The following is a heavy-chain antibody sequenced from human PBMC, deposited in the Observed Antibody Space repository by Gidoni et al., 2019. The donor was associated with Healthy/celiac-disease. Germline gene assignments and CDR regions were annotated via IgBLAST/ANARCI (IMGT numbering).Heavy chain of an antibody. J-gene: IGHJ4*02. Sequence: QVQLVQSGAEVKKPGSSVKVSCKASGGTFSSYATSWVRQAPGQGLEWMGRIIPILGIANYAQKFQGRVTITADKSTSTAYMELSSLRSEDTAVYYCARDVGGAGRGYWGQGTLVTVSS. D-gene: IGHD1-26*01. CDR2: IIPILGIA. V-gene: IGHV1-69*09. CDR1: GGTFSSYA. CDR3: ARDVGGAGRGY.